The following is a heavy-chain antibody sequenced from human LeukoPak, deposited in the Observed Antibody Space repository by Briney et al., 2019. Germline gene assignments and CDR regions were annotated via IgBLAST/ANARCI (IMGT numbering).Heavy chain of an antibody. CDR1: GGSIRTYY. CDR3: AREVSRDAFDI. CDR2: IYYSGST. Sequence: SETLSLTCTVSGGSIRTYYWSWIRQPPGKRLEWIGFIYYSGSTKYNPSLKSRVTISVDTSKNQFSLKLSSVTAADTAVYYCAREVSRDAFDIWGQGTMVTVSS. J-gene: IGHJ3*02. V-gene: IGHV4-59*01.